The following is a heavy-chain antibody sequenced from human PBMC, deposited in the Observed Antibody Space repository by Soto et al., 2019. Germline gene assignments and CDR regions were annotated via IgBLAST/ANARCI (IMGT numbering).Heavy chain of an antibody. CDR3: ARDSGYNCNYGWFDP. CDR1: GYTFTSYG. J-gene: IGHJ5*02. V-gene: IGHV1-18*01. CDR2: ISPYNGNT. Sequence: QLQLVQSGAEVKKPGASVKVSCKASGYTFTSYGISWVRKAPGQGLEWMGRISPYNGNTNYAQKLQGRVTMTTDTSTSTAYMELRSLRSDDTAVYYCARDSGYNCNYGWFDPWGQGTRVTVSS. D-gene: IGHD1-7*01.